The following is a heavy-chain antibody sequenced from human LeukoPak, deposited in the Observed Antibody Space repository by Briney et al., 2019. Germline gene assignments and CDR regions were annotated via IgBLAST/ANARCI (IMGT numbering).Heavy chain of an antibody. Sequence: SQTLSLTCAISGDNVSGNRAAWNWIRQSPSRSLEWLGRTFYRSKWYSDYAVSVKSRITINPDTSKNQFSLQMNSVTPDDTAVYYCARDLSGIFDPWGQGSLVTVSS. J-gene: IGHJ5*02. D-gene: IGHD3-10*01. CDR1: GDNVSGNRAA. V-gene: IGHV6-1*01. CDR2: TFYRSKWYS. CDR3: ARDLSGIFDP.